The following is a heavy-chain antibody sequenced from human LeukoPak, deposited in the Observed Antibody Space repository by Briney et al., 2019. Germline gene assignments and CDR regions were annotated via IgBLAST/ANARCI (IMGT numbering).Heavy chain of an antibody. D-gene: IGHD5-18*01. Sequence: GGSLRLSCAASGFTFSSYSMNWVRQAPGKGLEWVSYISSSSSTIYYADSVKGRFTISRDNAKNSLYLQMNSLRAEDTAVYYCARDSRIQLWSYYFDYWGQGTLVTVSS. J-gene: IGHJ4*02. V-gene: IGHV3-48*04. CDR1: GFTFSSYS. CDR2: ISSSSSTI. CDR3: ARDSRIQLWSYYFDY.